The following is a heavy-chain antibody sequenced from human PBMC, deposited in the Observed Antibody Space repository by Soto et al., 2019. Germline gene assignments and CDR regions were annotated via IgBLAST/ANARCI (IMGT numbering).Heavy chain of an antibody. CDR1: GFTFSSYA. V-gene: IGHV3-30-3*01. J-gene: IGHJ4*02. D-gene: IGHD3-10*01. Sequence: GGSLRLSCAASGFTFSSYAMHWVRQAPGKGLEWVAVISYDGSNKYYADSVKGRFTISRDNSKNTLYLQMNSLRAEDTAVYYCARDPYGSGSPNDYWGQGTLVTVSS. CDR2: ISYDGSNK. CDR3: ARDPYGSGSPNDY.